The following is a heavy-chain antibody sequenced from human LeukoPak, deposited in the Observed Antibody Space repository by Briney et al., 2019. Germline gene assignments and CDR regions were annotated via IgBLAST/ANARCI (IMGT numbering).Heavy chain of an antibody. J-gene: IGHJ6*03. CDR3: ARVGYCGGDCYSGDYYYYMDV. Sequence: SETLSLTCAVYGGSFSGYYWSWIRQPPGKGLEWIGEINHSGSTNYNPSLKSRVTISVHTSQNQFSLKLSSVTAADTAVYYCARVGYCGGDCYSGDYYYYMDVWGKGTTVTVSS. CDR2: INHSGST. D-gene: IGHD2-21*02. V-gene: IGHV4-34*01. CDR1: GGSFSGYY.